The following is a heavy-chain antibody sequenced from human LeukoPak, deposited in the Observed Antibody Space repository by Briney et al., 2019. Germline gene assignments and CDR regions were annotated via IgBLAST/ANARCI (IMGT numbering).Heavy chain of an antibody. Sequence: PGGSLRLSCAASGFTFSSYAMHWVRQAPGKGLEWVAVISYDGSNKYYADSVKGRFTISRDNSKNTLYLQMNSLRAEDTAVYYCARDRFKWELNFDYWGQGTLVTVSS. V-gene: IGHV3-30*07. CDR1: GFTFSSYA. J-gene: IGHJ4*02. CDR3: ARDRFKWELNFDY. D-gene: IGHD1-26*01. CDR2: ISYDGSNK.